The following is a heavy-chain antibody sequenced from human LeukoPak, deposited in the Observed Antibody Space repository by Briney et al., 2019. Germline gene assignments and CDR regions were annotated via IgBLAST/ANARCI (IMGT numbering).Heavy chain of an antibody. CDR3: TALVVVTYFDY. D-gene: IGHD3-22*01. J-gene: IGHJ4*02. CDR2: IKSKTDGGTT. CDR1: GFTFSNAW. V-gene: IGHV3-15*01. Sequence: GGSLRLSCAASGFTFSNAWMSWVRQAPGKGLEGVGRIKSKTDGGTTDYAAPVTGRFTIVRDDSKNTLYLQMNSLKTEDTAVYYCTALVVVTYFDYWGQGTLVTVSS.